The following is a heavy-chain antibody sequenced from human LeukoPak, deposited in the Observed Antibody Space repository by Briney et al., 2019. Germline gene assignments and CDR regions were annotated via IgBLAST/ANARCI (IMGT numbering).Heavy chain of an antibody. CDR3: ARHGGYSGNPMPSDS. D-gene: IGHD4-23*01. CDR2: IYYSGTT. CDR1: GGSISSYY. J-gene: IGHJ4*02. V-gene: IGHV4-59*08. Sequence: SETLSLTCTVSGGSISSYYWSWIRQPPGKGLEWIAYIYYSGTTNYNPSLKSRVTISVDTSKNQFSLKLSSVTAADTAVYYCARHGGYSGNPMPSDSWGQGTLVTVSS.